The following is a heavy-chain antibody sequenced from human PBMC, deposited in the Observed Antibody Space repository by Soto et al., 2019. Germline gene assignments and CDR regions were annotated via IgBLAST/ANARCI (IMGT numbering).Heavy chain of an antibody. Sequence: GESLKISCKGSGYSFTSYWIGWVRQMPGKGLEWMGIIYPGDSDTRYSPSFQGQVTISADKSISTAYLQWSSLKASDTAMYYCARSGDSSSGIYYYYGMDVCGQGTTVTVSS. CDR2: IYPGDSDT. D-gene: IGHD6-6*01. CDR1: GYSFTSYW. V-gene: IGHV5-51*01. J-gene: IGHJ6*02. CDR3: ARSGDSSSGIYYYYGMDV.